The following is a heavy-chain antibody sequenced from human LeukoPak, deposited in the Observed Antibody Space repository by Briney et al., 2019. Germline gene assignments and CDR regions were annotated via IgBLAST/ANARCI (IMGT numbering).Heavy chain of an antibody. CDR2: IYHSGST. D-gene: IGHD1-1*01. Sequence: SETLSLTCTVSGGSISSYYWSWIRQPPGKGLEWIGYIYHSGSTNYNPSLKSRVTISVDTSKNQFSLKLSSVTAADTAVYYCARVTRSTTGTTYVGWFDPWGQGTLVTVSS. J-gene: IGHJ5*02. CDR1: GGSISSYY. V-gene: IGHV4-59*01. CDR3: ARVTRSTTGTTYVGWFDP.